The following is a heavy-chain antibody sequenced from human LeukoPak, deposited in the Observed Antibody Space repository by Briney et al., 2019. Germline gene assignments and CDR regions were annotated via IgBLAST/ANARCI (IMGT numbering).Heavy chain of an antibody. CDR3: ARSGVARHYMDV. D-gene: IGHD5-12*01. CDR1: GGSFSTYY. J-gene: IGHJ6*03. Sequence: SETLSLTCAVYGGSFSTYYWSWIRQPPGKGLEWIGFVYYSGSTTYNRSLKSRVTISVDTSKNQFSLKLSSVTAADTAVYYCARSGVARHYMDVWGKGTTVTVSS. V-gene: IGHV4-59*01. CDR2: VYYSGST.